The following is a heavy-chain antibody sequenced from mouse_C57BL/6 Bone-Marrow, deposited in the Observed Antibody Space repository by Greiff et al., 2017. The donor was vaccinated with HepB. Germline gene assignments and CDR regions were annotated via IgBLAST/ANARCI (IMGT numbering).Heavy chain of an antibody. J-gene: IGHJ2*01. CDR1: GFNIKDDY. CDR2: IDPENGDT. V-gene: IGHV14-4*01. D-gene: IGHD2-4*01. Sequence: VQLKESGAELVRPGASVKLSCTASGFNIKDDYMHWVKQRPEQGLEWIGWIDPENGDTEYASKFQGKATITADTSSNTAYLQLSSLTSEDTAVYYCTTPYDYDLDYWGQGTTLTVSS. CDR3: TTPYDYDLDY.